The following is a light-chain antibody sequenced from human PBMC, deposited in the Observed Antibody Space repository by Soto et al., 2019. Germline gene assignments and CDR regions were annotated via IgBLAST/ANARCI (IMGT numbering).Light chain of an antibody. CDR3: QQGHNWPLT. V-gene: IGKV3-15*01. Sequence: EIVMTQSPATLSVSPGESATLSCRASQSISSELAWYQQKPGQPPRLLIYGASTRATGVPARFTGSGSGSDFTPTISGLQSEDFAVYYCQQGHNWPLTFGPGTRLEI. CDR2: GAS. CDR1: QSISSE. J-gene: IGKJ2*01.